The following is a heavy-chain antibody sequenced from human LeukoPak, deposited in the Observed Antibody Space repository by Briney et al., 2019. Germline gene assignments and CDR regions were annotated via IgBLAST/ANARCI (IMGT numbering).Heavy chain of an antibody. J-gene: IGHJ5*02. D-gene: IGHD6-19*01. CDR1: GYTFSIYA. Sequence: ASVKVSCKASGYTFSIYAISWVRQAPGQGLEWMGWISAYNGNTDYAQKFQGRVTMTTDTSTSTAYMELSSLRSEDTAVYYCATIIPGIAVAGNWFDPWGQGTLVTVSS. V-gene: IGHV1-18*01. CDR2: ISAYNGNT. CDR3: ATIIPGIAVAGNWFDP.